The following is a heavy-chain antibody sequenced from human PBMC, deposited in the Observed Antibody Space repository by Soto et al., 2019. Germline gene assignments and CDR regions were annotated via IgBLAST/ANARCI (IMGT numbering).Heavy chain of an antibody. D-gene: IGHD6-19*01. J-gene: IGHJ4*02. V-gene: IGHV3-30*03. CDR3: ARDLVPWLDSTRHLDY. Sequence: PGGSLRLSCAASGFTFSAYGMTWVRQAPGKGLEWVGVILYDGSNEYYADSVKGRFTISRDNSKSTLYLQMNSLRAEDTAVYYCARDLVPWLDSTRHLDYWGQGTQVTVSS. CDR1: GFTFSAYG. CDR2: ILYDGSNE.